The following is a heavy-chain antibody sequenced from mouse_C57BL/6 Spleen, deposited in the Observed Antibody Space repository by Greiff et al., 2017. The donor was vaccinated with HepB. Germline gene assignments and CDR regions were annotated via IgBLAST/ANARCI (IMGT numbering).Heavy chain of an antibody. CDR1: GYTFTDYN. CDR2: INPNNGGT. Sequence: VQLKESGPELVKPGASVKMSCKASGYTFTDYNMHWVKQSHGKSLEWIGYINPNNGGTSYNQKFKGKATLTVNKSSSTAYMELRSLTSEDSAVYYCARIGRITTHYFDYWGQGTTLTVSS. V-gene: IGHV1-22*01. J-gene: IGHJ2*01. D-gene: IGHD1-1*01. CDR3: ARIGRITTHYFDY.